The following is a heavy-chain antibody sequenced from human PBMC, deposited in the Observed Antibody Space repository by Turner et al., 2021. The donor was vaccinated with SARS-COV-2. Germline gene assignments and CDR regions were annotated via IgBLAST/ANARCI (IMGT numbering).Heavy chain of an antibody. CDR1: GYTFTSYG. Sequence: QVQLVQSGAAVKKPGASVKVSCKASGYTFTSYGISWVRQAPGQGLEWMGWISAYNGNTNYAQKLQGRVTMTTDTSTITAYMELRSLRSDDTAVYYCARDDPDIVATITIYWVQGTLVTVSS. V-gene: IGHV1-18*01. CDR2: ISAYNGNT. J-gene: IGHJ4*02. D-gene: IGHD5-12*01. CDR3: ARDDPDIVATITIY.